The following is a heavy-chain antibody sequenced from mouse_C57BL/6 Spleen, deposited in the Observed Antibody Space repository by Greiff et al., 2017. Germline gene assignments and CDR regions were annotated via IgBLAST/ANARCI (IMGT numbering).Heavy chain of an antibody. D-gene: IGHD1-1*01. CDR3: ARDRGYYYGSSWGFAY. CDR2: INYDGSST. CDR1: GFTFSDYY. Sequence: DVQLQESEGGLVQPGSSMKLSCTASGFTFSDYYMAWVRQVPEKGLEWVANINYDGSSTYHLDSFKSRFIISRDNAKNILYLQMSSLKSEDTATYYCARDRGYYYGSSWGFAYWGQGTLVTVSA. J-gene: IGHJ3*01. V-gene: IGHV5-16*01.